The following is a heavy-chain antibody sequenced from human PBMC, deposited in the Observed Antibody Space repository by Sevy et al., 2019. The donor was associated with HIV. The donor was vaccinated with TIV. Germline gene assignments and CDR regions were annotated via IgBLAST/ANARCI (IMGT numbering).Heavy chain of an antibody. V-gene: IGHV1-18*01. Sequence: APVKVSCKASGYTFTSYGISWVRQAPGQGLEWMGWISAYNGNTNYAQKLQGRVTMTTDTSTSTAYMELRSLRSDDTAVYYCAINSYYYGSGSYGLSTNWFDPWGQGTLVTVSS. J-gene: IGHJ5*02. D-gene: IGHD3-10*01. CDR3: AINSYYYGSGSYGLSTNWFDP. CDR1: GYTFTSYG. CDR2: ISAYNGNT.